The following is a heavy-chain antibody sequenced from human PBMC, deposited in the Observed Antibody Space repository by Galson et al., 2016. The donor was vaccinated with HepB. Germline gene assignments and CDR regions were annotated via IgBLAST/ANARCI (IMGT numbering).Heavy chain of an antibody. Sequence: SLRLSCAASGFTFSDSWMTWVRQAPGKGLEWVANINQPGSDKYYSASVEGRFTISKDNAKNFLYLQMNSLRAEDTAVYYCVRAEWVLHDWGRGTLVTVPS. CDR1: GFTFSDSW. J-gene: IGHJ4*02. CDR2: INQPGSDK. D-gene: IGHD5-12*01. V-gene: IGHV3-7*01. CDR3: VRAEWVLHD.